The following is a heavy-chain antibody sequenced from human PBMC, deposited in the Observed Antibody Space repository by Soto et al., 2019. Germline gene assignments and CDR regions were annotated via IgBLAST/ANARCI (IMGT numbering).Heavy chain of an antibody. CDR1: GGSISSGDYY. V-gene: IGHV4-30-4*01. D-gene: IGHD3-22*01. Sequence: TLSLTCTVSGGSISSGDYYWSWIRQPPGKGLEWIGYIYYSGSTYYNPSLKSRVTISVDTSKNQFSLKLSSVTAADTAVYYCARSNTYYYDSSGYYSDYWGQGTLVTVSS. CDR3: ARSNTYYYDSSGYYSDY. J-gene: IGHJ4*02. CDR2: IYYSGST.